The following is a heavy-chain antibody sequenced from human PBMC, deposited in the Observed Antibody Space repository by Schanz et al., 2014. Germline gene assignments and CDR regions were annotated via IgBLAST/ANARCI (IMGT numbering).Heavy chain of an antibody. Sequence: VQLVESGGGLVKPGGSLRLSCAASGFTFSDYSMNWVRQAPGKGLEWVSSISDSSSYIYYADSVKGRFTISRDAAKDSLFLQMTSLRADDTAVYFCAREYASTWFESNVMAGRIDNWGQGTLVTVSS. CDR3: AREYASTWFESNVMAGRIDN. J-gene: IGHJ4*02. V-gene: IGHV3-21*01. D-gene: IGHD2-8*01. CDR2: ISDSSSYI. CDR1: GFTFSDYS.